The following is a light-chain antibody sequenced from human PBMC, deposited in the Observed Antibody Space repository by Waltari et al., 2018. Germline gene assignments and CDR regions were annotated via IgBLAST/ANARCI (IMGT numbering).Light chain of an antibody. CDR3: HQHSASPS. Sequence: EIVLTQSPGTLSLSPGERATLSCRASKGVTRNYLCWYQHKPGHAPRLLIYGTSNRAAGIPGRFGGSGSWTDFTLTISRLEPEDFAVYYCHQHSASPSFGGGAKVEI. CDR2: GTS. CDR1: KGVTRNY. J-gene: IGKJ4*01. V-gene: IGKV3-20*01.